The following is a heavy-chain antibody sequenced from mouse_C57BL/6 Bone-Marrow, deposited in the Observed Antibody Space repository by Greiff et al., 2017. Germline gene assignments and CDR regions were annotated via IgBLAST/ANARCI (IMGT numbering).Heavy chain of an antibody. CDR1: GYTFTSYW. J-gene: IGHJ3*01. CDR3: ARQLYYYGSSH. V-gene: IGHV1-61*01. Sequence: QVQLQQSGAELVRPGSSVTLSCKASGYTFTSYWMDWVKQRPGHGLEWIGNIYPSASETHYNQKFKDKATLTVDKSSSTAYMQLSSLTSEDSAVYYCARQLYYYGSSHWGQGTLVTVSA. CDR2: IYPSASET. D-gene: IGHD1-1*01.